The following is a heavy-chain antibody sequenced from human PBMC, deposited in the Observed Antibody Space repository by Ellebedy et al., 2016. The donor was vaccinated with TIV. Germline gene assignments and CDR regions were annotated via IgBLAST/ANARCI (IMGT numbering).Heavy chain of an antibody. CDR3: ARESLEYYYDSSGYYWGY. J-gene: IGHJ4*02. CDR2: MKPNSGNT. V-gene: IGHV1-8*01. Sequence: ASVKVSXXASGYTFTNYDINWVRPATGQGLEWMGWMKPNSGNTGYAQKFQGRVTMTRNTSISTAYLDLSSLRSEDTAVYYCARESLEYYYDSSGYYWGYWGQGTLVTVSS. CDR1: GYTFTNYD. D-gene: IGHD3-22*01.